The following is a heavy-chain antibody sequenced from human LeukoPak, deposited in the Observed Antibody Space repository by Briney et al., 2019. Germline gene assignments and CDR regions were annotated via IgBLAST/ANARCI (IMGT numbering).Heavy chain of an antibody. J-gene: IGHJ4*02. CDR3: ARRGYREPAATLSCFDY. V-gene: IGHV4-34*01. CDR2: INHSGST. Sequence: SETLSLTCAVYGGSFSGYYWSWIRQPPGKGLEWIGEINHSGSTNYNPSLKSRVTISVDTSKNQFSLKLSSVTAADTAVYYCARRGYREPAATLSCFDYWGQGTLVTVSS. CDR1: GGSFSGYY. D-gene: IGHD2-15*01.